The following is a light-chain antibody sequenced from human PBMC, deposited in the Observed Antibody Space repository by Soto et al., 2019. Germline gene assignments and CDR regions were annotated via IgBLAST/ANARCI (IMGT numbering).Light chain of an antibody. CDR3: CSYAGSNIFAV. CDR2: EDN. Sequence: QSALTQPASVSGSPGQSITISCTGTSSDIGSYDRVSWYQWHPGKAPKLTIYEDNRRPSEISNRFSGSKSGNTASLTISGLQAEDEADYYCCSYAGSNIFAVFGGGTKLTVL. J-gene: IGLJ3*02. V-gene: IGLV2-23*01. CDR1: SSDIGSYDR.